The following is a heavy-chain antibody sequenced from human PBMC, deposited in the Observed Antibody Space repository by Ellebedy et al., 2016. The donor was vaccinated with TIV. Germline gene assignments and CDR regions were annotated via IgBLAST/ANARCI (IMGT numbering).Heavy chain of an antibody. V-gene: IGHV3-11*04. CDR1: GFTFSDYY. CDR2: ISSSGSTI. Sequence: GESLKISCAASGFTFSDYYMSWIRQAPGKGLEWVSYISSSGSTIYYADSVKGRFTISRDNAKNSLYLQMNSLRAEDTAVYYCARDLGGYLYYFDYWGQGTLVTVSS. J-gene: IGHJ4*02. D-gene: IGHD3-22*01. CDR3: ARDLGGYLYYFDY.